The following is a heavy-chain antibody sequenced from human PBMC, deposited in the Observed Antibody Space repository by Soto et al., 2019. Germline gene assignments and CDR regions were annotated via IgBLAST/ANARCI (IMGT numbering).Heavy chain of an antibody. CDR2: IYYSGST. J-gene: IGHJ4*02. V-gene: IGHV4-31*03. CDR1: GGSISSGGYY. D-gene: IGHD1-26*01. Sequence: QVQLQESGPGLVKPSQTLSLTCTVSGGSISSGGYYWSWIRQHPGKGLEWIGYIYYSGSTYYNPSLKSRVTISVDTSKNQVSLKLFAVTAADTAVYHSVSAAKWELLFDYWGQGTLVTVSS. CDR3: VSAAKWELLFDY.